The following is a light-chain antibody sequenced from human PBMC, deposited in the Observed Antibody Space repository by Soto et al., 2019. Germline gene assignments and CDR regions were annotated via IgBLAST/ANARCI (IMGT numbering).Light chain of an antibody. CDR3: QQRSNWPPLFT. CDR2: DAS. J-gene: IGKJ3*01. Sequence: EIVLTQSPATLSLSPGERATVSCRASQSVSSYLAWYQQKRGQAPRLLIYDASNRAPGIPARFSGSGSGTDFTLTISSLEPEHFAVYYCQQRSNWPPLFTFGPGTKVDIK. CDR1: QSVSSY. V-gene: IGKV3-11*01.